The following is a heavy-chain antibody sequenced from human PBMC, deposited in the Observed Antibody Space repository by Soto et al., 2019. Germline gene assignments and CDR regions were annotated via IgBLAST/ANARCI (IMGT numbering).Heavy chain of an antibody. CDR2: ITASGANT. Sequence: PVGSLRLSCTASGLNFRSYGMNWVRQAPGKGLEWVSGITASGANTYYIDSVKGRFTISRDNSKNTLYLQMTGLRVEDTAVFYCAKGLANAKEVWGQGTTVTVSS. CDR3: AKGLANAKEV. D-gene: IGHD2-21*01. J-gene: IGHJ6*02. CDR1: GLNFRSYG. V-gene: IGHV3-23*01.